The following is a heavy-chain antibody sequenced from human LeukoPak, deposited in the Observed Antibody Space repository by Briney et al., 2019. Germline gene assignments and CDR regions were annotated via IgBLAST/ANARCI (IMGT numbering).Heavy chain of an antibody. V-gene: IGHV3-9*01. CDR2: ISWNSGSI. CDR3: AKGVQQLQGNAFDI. Sequence: HSGGSLRLSCAASGFTFDDYAMHWVRQAPGKGLEWVSGISWNSGSIGYADSVKGRFTISRDNAKNSLYLQMNSLRAEDTALYYCAKGVQQLQGNAFDIWGQGTMVTVSS. CDR1: GFTFDDYA. D-gene: IGHD6-13*01. J-gene: IGHJ3*02.